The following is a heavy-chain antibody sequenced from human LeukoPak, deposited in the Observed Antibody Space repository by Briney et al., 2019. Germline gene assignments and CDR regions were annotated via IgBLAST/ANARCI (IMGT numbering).Heavy chain of an antibody. CDR2: INPNSGDT. CDR3: ARDGPAVVPLDY. D-gene: IGHD2-2*01. V-gene: IGHV1-2*02. CDR1: GYTFTGYY. Sequence: ASVKVSCKASGYTFTGYYMHWVRQAPGQGLEWMGWINPNSGDTNYAQKFQGRVTMTRDTSISTAYLELSGLTSDDTALYYCARDGPAVVPLDYWGQGTLVTVSS. J-gene: IGHJ4*02.